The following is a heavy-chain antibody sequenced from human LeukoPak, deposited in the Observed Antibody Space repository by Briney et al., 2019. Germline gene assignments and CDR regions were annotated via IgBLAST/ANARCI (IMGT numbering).Heavy chain of an antibody. D-gene: IGHD2-8*01. Sequence: GGSLRLSCAASGFTFSDYEMNWVRPAPGMGLEWVAFISSSGGTMYYADSVRGRFTLSRDSAKISLYLQMNSLRAEDTAVYYCARTKMSPYYYYGLDVWGQGTTVTVSS. J-gene: IGHJ6*02. CDR1: GFTFSDYE. CDR2: ISSSGGTM. V-gene: IGHV3-48*03. CDR3: ARTKMSPYYYYGLDV.